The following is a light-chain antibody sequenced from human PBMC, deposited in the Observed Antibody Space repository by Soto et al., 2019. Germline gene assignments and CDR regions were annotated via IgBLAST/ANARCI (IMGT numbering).Light chain of an antibody. CDR3: RQYSNSPRT. CDR2: GAS. J-gene: IGKJ1*01. CDR1: QSVSTY. Sequence: EVVLTQSPGTLSLSPGDRATLSCRASQSVSTYFAWYQQKPGQAPRLLIYGASSRATGIPARFSGSGSGTDFTLTISRLEPEDFAVYYCRQYSNSPRTFGQGTKVEI. V-gene: IGKV3-20*01.